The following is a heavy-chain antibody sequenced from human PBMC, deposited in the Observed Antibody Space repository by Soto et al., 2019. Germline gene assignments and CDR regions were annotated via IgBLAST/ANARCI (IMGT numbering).Heavy chain of an antibody. V-gene: IGHV4-59*08. CDR1: GGSLSSYY. D-gene: IGHD6-19*01. Sequence: SLTCTVSGGSLSSYYWSWIRQPPGKGLEWIGYIYYSGSTNYNPSLKSRVTISVDTSKNQFSLKLSSVTAADTAVYYCARRYSSGFDFWGQGTLVTVSS. J-gene: IGHJ4*02. CDR3: ARRYSSGFDF. CDR2: IYYSGST.